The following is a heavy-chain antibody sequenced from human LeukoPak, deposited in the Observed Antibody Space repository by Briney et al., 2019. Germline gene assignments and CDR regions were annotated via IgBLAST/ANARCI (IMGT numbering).Heavy chain of an antibody. Sequence: GASVKVSCKASGYTFTGYYMHWVRQAPGQGLEWMGWINPNSGGTNYAQKFQGRVTMTRDTSISTAYMELSRLRSDDTAVYYCARTATMIVVVPDYWGQGTLVTVSS. CDR2: INPNSGGT. V-gene: IGHV1-2*02. D-gene: IGHD3-22*01. CDR3: ARTATMIVVVPDY. J-gene: IGHJ4*02. CDR1: GYTFTGYY.